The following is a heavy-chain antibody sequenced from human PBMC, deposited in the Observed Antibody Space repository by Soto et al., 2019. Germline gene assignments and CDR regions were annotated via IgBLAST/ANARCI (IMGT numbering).Heavy chain of an antibody. CDR3: ARSNSDFDY. J-gene: IGHJ4*02. Sequence: KSXETLSLTCTVSGFSISSYYWSWIRQPPGKGLEWIGYIYYSGSTNYNPSLKSRVTISVDTSKNQFSLKLSSVTAADTAVYYCARSNSDFDYWGQGTLVTVSS. D-gene: IGHD6-13*01. CDR1: GFSISSYY. V-gene: IGHV4-59*01. CDR2: IYYSGST.